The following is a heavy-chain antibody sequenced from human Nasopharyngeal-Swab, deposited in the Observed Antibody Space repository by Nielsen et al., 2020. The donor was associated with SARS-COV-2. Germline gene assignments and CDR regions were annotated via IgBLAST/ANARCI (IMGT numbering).Heavy chain of an antibody. V-gene: IGHV4-34*01. CDR2: INHSGST. Sequence: SQTLSLTCAVYGGSFSGYYWSWIRQPPGKGLEWIGEINHSGSTNYNPSLKSRVTISVDTSKNQFSLKLSSVTAADTAVYCCATLVGFDYWGQGTLVTVSS. CDR1: GGSFSGYY. CDR3: ATLVGFDY. J-gene: IGHJ4*02.